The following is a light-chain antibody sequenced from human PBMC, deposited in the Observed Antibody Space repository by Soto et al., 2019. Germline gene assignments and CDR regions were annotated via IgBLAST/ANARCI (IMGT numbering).Light chain of an antibody. CDR1: QTLLYSSNNKNY. J-gene: IGKJ2*02. Sequence: SCWSSQTLLYSSNNKNYLAWYQQKPGQPPKLLISWASTRESGVPDRFSGSGSGTDFTLTISSLQAEDVAFYYCQQYYSTLCTFGQGTKVEIK. V-gene: IGKV4-1*01. CDR3: QQYYSTLCT. CDR2: WAS.